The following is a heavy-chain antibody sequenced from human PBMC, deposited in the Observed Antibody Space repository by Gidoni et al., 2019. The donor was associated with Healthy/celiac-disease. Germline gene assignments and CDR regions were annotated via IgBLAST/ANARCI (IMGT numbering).Heavy chain of an antibody. J-gene: IGHJ6*02. D-gene: IGHD3-22*01. CDR2: INPNSGGT. CDR3: ASYYYDSSGTHHYYYYGMDV. CDR1: GYTFTGYY. Sequence: QVQLVQSGAEVKKPGASVKVSCKASGYTFTGYYMHWVRQAPGQGLEWMGWINPNSGGTNYAQKFQGRVTMTRDTSISTAYMELSRLRSDDTAVYYCASYYYDSSGTHHYYYYGMDVWGQGTTVTVSS. V-gene: IGHV1-2*02.